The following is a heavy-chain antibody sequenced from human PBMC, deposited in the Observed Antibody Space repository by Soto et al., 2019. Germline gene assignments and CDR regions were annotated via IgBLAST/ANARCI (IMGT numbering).Heavy chain of an antibody. V-gene: IGHV3-23*01. CDR3: AKDRLQGRRYRMVPDY. J-gene: IGHJ4*02. CDR1: GFTFSSYA. Sequence: GGSLILSYAASGFTFSSYAMSWVRPAPGKGLEWVSAISGSGGSTYYADSVKGRFTISRDNSKNTLYLQMNSLRAEDTAVYYCAKDRLQGRRYRMVPDYWGQGTLVTSPQ. CDR2: ISGSGGST. D-gene: IGHD2-8*01.